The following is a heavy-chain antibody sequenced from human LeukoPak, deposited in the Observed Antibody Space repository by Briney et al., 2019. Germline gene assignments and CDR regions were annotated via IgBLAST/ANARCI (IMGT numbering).Heavy chain of an antibody. Sequence: GGSLRLSCAASGFTFSSYAMNWIRQAPGKGLEWVSAISGSASSTYYADSVKGRFTISRDNSKNTLYLQLNSLSADDTAVYYCAKESGYVWGSYRYFFDYWGQGTLVTVSS. CDR3: AKESGYVWGSYRYFFDY. J-gene: IGHJ4*02. D-gene: IGHD3-16*02. CDR1: GFTFSSYA. V-gene: IGHV3-23*01. CDR2: ISGSASST.